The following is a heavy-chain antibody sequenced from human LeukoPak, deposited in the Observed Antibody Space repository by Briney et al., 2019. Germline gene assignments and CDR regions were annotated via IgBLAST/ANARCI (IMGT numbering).Heavy chain of an antibody. D-gene: IGHD3-3*01. J-gene: IGHJ4*02. CDR3: ARHSAYYAFWSGYYGFDY. V-gene: IGHV4-34*01. CDR2: INHSGST. Sequence: SETLSLTCAVYGGSFSGYYWSWIRQPPGKGLEWIGEINHSGSTNYNPSLKSRVTISVDTSKNQFSLKLSSVTAADTAVYYCARHSAYYAFWSGYYGFDYWGQGTLVTVSS. CDR1: GGSFSGYY.